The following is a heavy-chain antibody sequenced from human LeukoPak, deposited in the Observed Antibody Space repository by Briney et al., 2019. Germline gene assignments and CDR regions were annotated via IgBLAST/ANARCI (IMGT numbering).Heavy chain of an antibody. V-gene: IGHV3-48*03. CDR2: ISSSGSSI. D-gene: IGHD6-13*01. CDR1: GCTFSSYE. CDR3: ARRYSSGWFKPFDL. Sequence: PGGSLRLSCAASGCTFSSYEMNWVRQAPGKGLEWVSKISSSGSSIYYEDSVKGRFTISRDNAKNSLYLQMNSLRAEDTAVYYVARRYSSGWFKPFDLWGQGTMVTVSS. J-gene: IGHJ3*01.